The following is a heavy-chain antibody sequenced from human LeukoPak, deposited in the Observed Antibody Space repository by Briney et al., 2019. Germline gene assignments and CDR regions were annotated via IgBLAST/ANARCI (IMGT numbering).Heavy chain of an antibody. D-gene: IGHD3-22*01. J-gene: IGHJ5*02. CDR1: GGSISSGGYY. CDR3: ARDGHYYDSSGYYVSWFDP. Sequence: SETLSLTCTVSGGSISSGGYYWRWIRQHPGKGLQWIGYIYYRGSTYYNPSLKSRVTISVDTSKNQFSLKLSSVTAADTAVYYCARDGHYYDSSGYYVSWFDPWGQGTLVTVSS. V-gene: IGHV4-31*03. CDR2: IYYRGST.